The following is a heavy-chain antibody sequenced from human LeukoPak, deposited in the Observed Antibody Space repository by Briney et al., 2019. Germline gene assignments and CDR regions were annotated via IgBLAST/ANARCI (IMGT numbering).Heavy chain of an antibody. V-gene: IGHV4-34*01. J-gene: IGHJ4*02. CDR3: ARGPIVGATRRSYYFDY. D-gene: IGHD1-26*01. Sequence: SETLSLTCAVYGGSFSGYYWSWIRQPPGKGLEWIGEINHSGSTNYNPSLKSRVTISVDTSKNQFSLKLSPVTAADTAVYYCARGPIVGATRRSYYFDYWGQGTLVTVS. CDR2: INHSGST. CDR1: GGSFSGYY.